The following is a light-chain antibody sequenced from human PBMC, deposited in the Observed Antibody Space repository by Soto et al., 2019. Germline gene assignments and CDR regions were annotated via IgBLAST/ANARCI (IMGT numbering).Light chain of an antibody. J-gene: IGLJ1*01. V-gene: IGLV1-40*01. CDR2: GNS. CDR1: SSDIGAGYD. Sequence: VRTQPPSVSGAPGQRVAISCTGSSSDIGAGYDVHWYQQLPGTAPKLLIYGNSNRPSGVPDRFSGSKSGTSASLAITGLQAEDEADYYSQSYDSSLSGYVFGTGTKVTAL. CDR3: QSYDSSLSGYV.